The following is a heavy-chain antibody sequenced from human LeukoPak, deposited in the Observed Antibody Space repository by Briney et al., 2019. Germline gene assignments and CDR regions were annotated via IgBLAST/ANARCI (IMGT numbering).Heavy chain of an antibody. CDR1: AFTFSNYA. Sequence: GGSLRLSCAASAFTFSNYAMSWVRQAPGKGLEWVSALSGGGGSTYYADSVKGRFTISRDNSKNTLYLQMNSLRAEDTAVYYCAKGAPGKATIYYYYMDVWGKGTTVTVSS. D-gene: IGHD1-26*01. J-gene: IGHJ6*03. CDR2: LSGGGGST. CDR3: AKGAPGKATIYYYYMDV. V-gene: IGHV3-23*01.